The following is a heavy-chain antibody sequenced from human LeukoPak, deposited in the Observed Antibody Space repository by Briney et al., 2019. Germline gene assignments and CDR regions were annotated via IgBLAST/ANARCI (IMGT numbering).Heavy chain of an antibody. J-gene: IGHJ3*02. V-gene: IGHV5-51*01. CDR1: GYSFTSYW. D-gene: IGHD2-2*02. CDR3: ARIVVPAAIHDAFDI. Sequence: GESLKISCXGSGYSFTSYWIGWVRQMPGKGLEWMGIIYPGDSDTRYSPSFQCQVTISADKSISTAYLQWSSLKASDTAMYYCARIVVPAAIHDAFDIWGQGTMVTVSS. CDR2: IYPGDSDT.